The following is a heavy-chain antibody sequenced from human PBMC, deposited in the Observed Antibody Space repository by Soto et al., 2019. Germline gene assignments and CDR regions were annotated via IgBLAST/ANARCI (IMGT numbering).Heavy chain of an antibody. D-gene: IGHD6-19*01. J-gene: IGHJ4*02. Sequence: GGSLRLSCAASGFTFSNAWMSWVRQAPGKGLEWVGRIKSKTDGGTTDYAAPVKGRFTISRDDSKNTLYLQMNSLKTEDTAVDYCTTGGIAVAGTVDYWGQGTLVTVSS. CDR1: GFTFSNAW. CDR2: IKSKTDGGTT. CDR3: TTGGIAVAGTVDY. V-gene: IGHV3-15*01.